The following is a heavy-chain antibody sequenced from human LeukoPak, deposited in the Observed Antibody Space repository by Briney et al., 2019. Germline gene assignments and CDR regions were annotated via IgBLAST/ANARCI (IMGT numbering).Heavy chain of an antibody. D-gene: IGHD4-17*01. J-gene: IGHJ2*01. CDR2: INPNSGGT. Sequence: ASVKVPCKASGYTFTDYYMHWVRQAPGQGLEWMGWINPNSGGTSYAQKFQGGVTMTTDTSISTAYLELSRLKSDDTAVYFCARGSTTVTTFYFDLWGRGTLVTVSS. CDR3: ARGSTTVTTFYFDL. V-gene: IGHV1-2*02. CDR1: GYTFTDYY.